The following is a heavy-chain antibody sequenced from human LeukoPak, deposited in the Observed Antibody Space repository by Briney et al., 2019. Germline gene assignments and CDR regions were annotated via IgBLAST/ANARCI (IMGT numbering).Heavy chain of an antibody. CDR3: TTPYGDYVEYYYYYGMDV. Sequence: GGSLRLSCAASGFTFSSYGIHWVRQAPGKGLEWVGRIRSKGNSYATAYAASVKGRFTISRDDSKNTAYLQMNSLKTEDTAEYYCTTPYGDYVEYYYYYGMDVWGQGTTVTVSS. CDR1: GFTFSSYG. J-gene: IGHJ6*02. V-gene: IGHV3-73*01. D-gene: IGHD4-17*01. CDR2: IRSKGNSYAT.